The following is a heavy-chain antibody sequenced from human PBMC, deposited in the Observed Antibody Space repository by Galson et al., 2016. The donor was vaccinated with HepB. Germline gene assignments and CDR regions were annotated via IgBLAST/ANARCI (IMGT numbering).Heavy chain of an antibody. CDR2: ISSNGVST. CDR1: GFTFSSYA. V-gene: IGHV3-64D*09. D-gene: IGHD6-13*01. J-gene: IGHJ6*02. Sequence: SLRLSCAASGFTFSSYAMHWVRQAPGKGLEYVSAISSNGVSTYYVESVKGRFSIYRDNSKSTLFLQMRSLRAEDSAVYYCVKSRSGRSASSPRYGMDVWGQGTTVTVSS. CDR3: VKSRSGRSASSPRYGMDV.